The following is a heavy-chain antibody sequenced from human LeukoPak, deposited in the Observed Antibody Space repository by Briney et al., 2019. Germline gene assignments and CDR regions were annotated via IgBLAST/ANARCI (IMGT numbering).Heavy chain of an antibody. CDR3: ARELPREVTLDY. Sequence: GGSLRLSCVASEFDFFSYGMQWVRQAPGKGLVWVSRIFTDGSTTTYADSVKGRFTISRDNAKSTLYLEMKSLRVEDTAVYYCARELPREVTLDYWGQGTLVTVSP. V-gene: IGHV3-74*03. CDR2: IFTDGSTT. D-gene: IGHD2-21*02. J-gene: IGHJ4*01. CDR1: EFDFFSYG.